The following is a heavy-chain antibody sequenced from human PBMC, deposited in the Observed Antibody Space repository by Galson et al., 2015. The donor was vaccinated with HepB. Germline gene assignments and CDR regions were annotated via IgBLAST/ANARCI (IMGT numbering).Heavy chain of an antibody. D-gene: IGHD3-22*01. J-gene: IGHJ5*02. CDR3: ATASLYYYDSSGYHREWFDP. V-gene: IGHV1-24*01. CDR1: GYTLTELS. Sequence: SVKVSCKVSGYTLTELSMHWVRQAPGKGLEWMGGFDPEDGETIYAQKFQGRVTMTEDTSTDTAYMELSSLRSEDTAVYYCATASLYYYDSSGYHREWFDPWGQGTLVTVSS. CDR2: FDPEDGET.